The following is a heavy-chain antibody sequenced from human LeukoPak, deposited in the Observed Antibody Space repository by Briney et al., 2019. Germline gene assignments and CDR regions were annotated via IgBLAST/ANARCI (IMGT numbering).Heavy chain of an antibody. Sequence: PGGSLRLSCAASGFTFSSYSMNWVRQAPGKGLEWVSSISSSSSYIYYADSMKGRFTISRDNAKNSLYLQMNSLRAEDTAVYYCASPYYYDTPGTPPIDYWGQGTLVTVSS. CDR3: ASPYYYDTPGTPPIDY. V-gene: IGHV3-21*01. D-gene: IGHD3-22*01. CDR1: GFTFSSYS. J-gene: IGHJ4*02. CDR2: ISSSSSYI.